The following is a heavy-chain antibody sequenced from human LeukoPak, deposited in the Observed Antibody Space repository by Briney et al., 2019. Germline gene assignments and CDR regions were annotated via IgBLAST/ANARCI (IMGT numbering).Heavy chain of an antibody. CDR1: GGCISSYY. CDR3: AVSGGYDIYAFDI. V-gene: IGHV4-59*01. Sequence: SETLPLICSVSGGCISSYYWSWIRQPPGKGLEWIGYIYYSGSTNYNPSLQSRVTISVDTTKNQFSLKLSSVTAADTAVYYCAVSGGYDIYAFDIWGQGTMVTVSS. D-gene: IGHD3-22*01. CDR2: IYYSGST. J-gene: IGHJ3*02.